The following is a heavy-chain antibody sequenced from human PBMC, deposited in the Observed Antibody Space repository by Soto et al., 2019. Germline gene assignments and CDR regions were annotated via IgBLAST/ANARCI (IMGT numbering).Heavy chain of an antibody. CDR1: GFTFDDYA. J-gene: IGHJ6*02. Sequence: EVQLVESGGGLVQPGRSLRLSCAASGFTFDDYAMHWVRQAPGKGLEWVSGISWNSGSIGYADSVKGRFTISRDNAKNSLYLQMNSLRAEDTALYYCEKDLGRVGSDYYGMDVWGQGTTVTVSS. V-gene: IGHV3-9*01. CDR2: ISWNSGSI. D-gene: IGHD1-26*01. CDR3: EKDLGRVGSDYYGMDV.